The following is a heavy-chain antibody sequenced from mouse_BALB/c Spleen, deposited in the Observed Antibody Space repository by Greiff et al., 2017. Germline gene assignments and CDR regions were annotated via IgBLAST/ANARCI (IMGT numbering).Heavy chain of an antibody. J-gene: IGHJ4*01. D-gene: IGHD1-1*01. CDR2: ISSGGSYT. CDR1: GFTFSSYG. V-gene: IGHV5-6*01. CDR3: ARPGNYAMDY. Sequence: EVKLQESGGDLVKPGGSLKLSCAASGFTFSSYGMSWVRQTPDKRLEWVATISSGGSYTYYPDSVKGRFTISRDNAKNTLYLQMSSLKSEDTAMYYCARPGNYAMDYWGQGTSVTVSS.